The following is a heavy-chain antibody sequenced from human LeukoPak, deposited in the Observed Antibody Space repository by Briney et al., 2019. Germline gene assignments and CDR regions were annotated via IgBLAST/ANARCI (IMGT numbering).Heavy chain of an antibody. CDR1: GFTFSSYA. CDR3: AKDRGIVGATPLYHGY. CDR2: ISGSGGST. Sequence: HAGGSLRLSCAASGFTFSSYAMSWVRQAPGKGLEWVSAISGSGGSTYYADSVKGRFTISRDNSKNTLYLQMNSLRAEDTAVYYCAKDRGIVGATPLYHGYWGQGTLVTVSS. V-gene: IGHV3-23*01. D-gene: IGHD1-26*01. J-gene: IGHJ4*02.